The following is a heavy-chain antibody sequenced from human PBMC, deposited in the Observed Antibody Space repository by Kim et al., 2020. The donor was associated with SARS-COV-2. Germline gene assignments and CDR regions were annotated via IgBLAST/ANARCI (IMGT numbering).Heavy chain of an antibody. CDR1: GGSISSYY. D-gene: IGHD6-19*01. CDR2: IYYSGST. CDR3: ARGYSSGWYNY. Sequence: SETLSLTCTVSGGSISSYYWSWIRQPPGKGLEWIGYIYYSGSTNYNPSLKSRVTISVDTSKNQFSLKLSSVTAADTAVYYCARGYSSGWYNYWGQGTLVTVSS. J-gene: IGHJ4*02. V-gene: IGHV4-59*08.